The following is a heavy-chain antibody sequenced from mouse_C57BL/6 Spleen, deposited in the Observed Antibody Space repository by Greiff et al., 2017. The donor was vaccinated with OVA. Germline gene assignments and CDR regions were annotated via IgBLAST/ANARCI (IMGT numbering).Heavy chain of an antibody. Sequence: VQLQQPGAELVKPGASVKLSCKASGYTFTSYWMHWVKQRPGQGLEWIGMIHPNSGSTNYNEKFKSKATLTVDKSSSTAYMQLSSLTSEDSAVYYCARDDYYGSTPFAYWGQGTLVTVSA. J-gene: IGHJ3*01. CDR3: ARDDYYGSTPFAY. D-gene: IGHD1-1*01. CDR1: GYTFTSYW. V-gene: IGHV1-64*01. CDR2: IHPNSGST.